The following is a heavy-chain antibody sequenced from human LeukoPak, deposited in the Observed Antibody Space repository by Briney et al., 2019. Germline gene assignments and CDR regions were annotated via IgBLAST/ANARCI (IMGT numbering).Heavy chain of an antibody. V-gene: IGHV1-2*02. D-gene: IGHD3-22*01. CDR3: ARVSRFYYDSSGDYDY. J-gene: IGHJ4*02. Sequence: VASVKVSCKASGYTFTDYYMHWVRQAPGQGLEWMGWITPNSGATKYAQKFRGRVSMTRDTSINTAYMELSRLRSDDTAIYYCARVSRFYYDSSGDYDYWGQGTLVTVSS. CDR1: GYTFTDYY. CDR2: ITPNSGAT.